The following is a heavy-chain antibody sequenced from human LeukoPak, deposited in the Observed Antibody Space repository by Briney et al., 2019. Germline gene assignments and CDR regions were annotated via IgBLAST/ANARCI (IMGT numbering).Heavy chain of an antibody. Sequence: SETLSLTCTVSGGSISSSSYYWGWIRQPPGKGLEWIGSIYYSGSTYYNPSLKSRVTISVDTSKNQFSLKLSSVTAADTAVYYCAGKSNGGYFWGQGTLVTVSS. CDR2: IYYSGST. CDR1: GGSISSSSYY. J-gene: IGHJ4*02. CDR3: AGKSNGGYF. V-gene: IGHV4-39*07. D-gene: IGHD2-8*01.